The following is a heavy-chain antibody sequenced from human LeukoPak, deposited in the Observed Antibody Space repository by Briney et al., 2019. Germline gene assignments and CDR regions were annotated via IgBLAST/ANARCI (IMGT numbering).Heavy chain of an antibody. CDR1: GGSFSGYY. CDR2: INHSGST. CDR3: ARGIVVVPAALSAYLDY. V-gene: IGHV4-34*01. J-gene: IGHJ4*02. Sequence: SETLSLTCAVYGGSFSGYYWSWIRQPPGKGLEWIGEINHSGSTNYNPSLKSRVTISVDTSKNQFSLKLSSVTAADTAVYYCARGIVVVPAALSAYLDYWGQGTLVTVSS. D-gene: IGHD2-2*01.